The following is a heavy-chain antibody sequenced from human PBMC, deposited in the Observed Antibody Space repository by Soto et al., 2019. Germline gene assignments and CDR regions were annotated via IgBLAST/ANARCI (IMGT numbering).Heavy chain of an antibody. V-gene: IGHV1-2*04. CDR3: ASSRSCSSASCLNAAFDF. D-gene: IGHD2-2*01. Sequence: ASVKVSCKASGYTFTDYYMRWVRQAPGQGLEWMGWINPNSGGTNYAQKFQGWVTMTRDTSISTAYMELSRLSSDDTAVYYCASSRSCSSASCLNAAFDFWGQGTLVTVSS. CDR2: INPNSGGT. J-gene: IGHJ4*02. CDR1: GYTFTDYY.